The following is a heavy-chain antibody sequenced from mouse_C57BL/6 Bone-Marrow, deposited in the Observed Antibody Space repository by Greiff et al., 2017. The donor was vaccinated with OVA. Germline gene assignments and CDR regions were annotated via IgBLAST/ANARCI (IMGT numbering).Heavy chain of an antibody. CDR1: GFNIKDDY. D-gene: IGHD2-1*01. CDR3: TTSGNKGFAY. V-gene: IGHV14-4*01. J-gene: IGHJ3*01. Sequence: VQLQQSGAELVRPGASVKLSCTASGFNIKDDYMHWVKQRPEQGLEWIGWIDPENGDTEYASKFQGKATITADTSSNTAYLQLSSLTSEDTAVYYCTTSGNKGFAYWGQGTLVTVSA. CDR2: IDPENGDT.